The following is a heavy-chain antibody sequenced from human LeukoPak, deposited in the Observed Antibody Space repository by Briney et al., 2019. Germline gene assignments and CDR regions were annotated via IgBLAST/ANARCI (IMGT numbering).Heavy chain of an antibody. CDR2: ISGSGGST. Sequence: GGSLRLSCAASGFTFSSYAMSWVRQAPGKGLEWVSAISGSGGSTYYADSVKGRFTISRDNSKNTLYLQMNSLRAEDTAVYYCAKDGALVPNGPTTSHWGQGTLVTVSS. V-gene: IGHV3-23*01. CDR3: AKDGALVPNGPTTSH. J-gene: IGHJ4*02. D-gene: IGHD1-1*01. CDR1: GFTFSSYA.